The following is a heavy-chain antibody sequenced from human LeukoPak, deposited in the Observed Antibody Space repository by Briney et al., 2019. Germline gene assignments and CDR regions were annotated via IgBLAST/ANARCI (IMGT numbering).Heavy chain of an antibody. J-gene: IGHJ5*02. CDR2: MNPNSGNT. CDR3: AGQSQLLPGGWFDP. CDR1: GYTFTSYD. Sequence: ASVKVSCKASGYTFTSYDINWVRQATGQGLEWMGWMNPNSGNTGYAQKFQGRVTMTRNTSISTAYMELSSLRSEDTAVYYCAGQSQLLPGGWFDPWGQGTLVTVSS. D-gene: IGHD2-2*01. V-gene: IGHV1-8*01.